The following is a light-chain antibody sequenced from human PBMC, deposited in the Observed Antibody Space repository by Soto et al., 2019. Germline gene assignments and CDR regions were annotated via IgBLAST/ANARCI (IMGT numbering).Light chain of an antibody. CDR1: SVDVYSHY. Sequence: QSVLTQPASVSGSPGQSITISCTGTSVDVYSHYVAWYQQHPNKAPKVLIYEGNNRPSGVSDRFSGSKSGNTASLTISGLQAEDEADYYCSSHKHPITLFGGGTKLTVL. V-gene: IGLV2-14*03. J-gene: IGLJ2*01. CDR2: EGN. CDR3: SSHKHPITL.